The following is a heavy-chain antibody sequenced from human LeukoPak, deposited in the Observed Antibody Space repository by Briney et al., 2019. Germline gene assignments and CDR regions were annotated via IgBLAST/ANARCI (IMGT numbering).Heavy chain of an antibody. V-gene: IGHV1-2*07. CDR1: GYTFTGYY. D-gene: IGHD1-7*01. CDR2: LNPTRGGT. Sequence: ASVKVSRMASGYTFTGYYMHAVRPAPGQGLEWMGWLNPTRGGTSYAHPFQASATMTRDTSISTAYMKVRRLRSDDAPVYYCARVSQRFTGTSGFDPWGHGTLVTVSS. CDR3: ARVSQRFTGTSGFDP. J-gene: IGHJ5*02.